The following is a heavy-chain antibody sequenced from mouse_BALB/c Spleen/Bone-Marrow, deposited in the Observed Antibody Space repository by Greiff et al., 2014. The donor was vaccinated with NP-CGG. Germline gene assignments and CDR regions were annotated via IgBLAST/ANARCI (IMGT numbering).Heavy chain of an antibody. J-gene: IGHJ4*01. CDR2: ISSGGSNN. Sequence: EVQREESGGDLVKPGGSLKLSCAASGFTFSSYCMSWGRQTPDKRLEWVGTISSGGSNNYYPDSVKGRFTISRDNAKNTLYLQMSSLKSEDTAMDYCARHERYYAMDYWGQGTSVTVSS. V-gene: IGHV5-6*01. CDR1: GFTFSSYC. CDR3: ARHERYYAMDY.